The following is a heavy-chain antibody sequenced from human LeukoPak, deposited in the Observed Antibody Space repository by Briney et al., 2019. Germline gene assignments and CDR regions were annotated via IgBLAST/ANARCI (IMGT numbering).Heavy chain of an antibody. CDR1: GYTLTELS. CDR3: ATVELGSSGYYYFDY. V-gene: IGHV1-24*01. Sequence: GASVKVSCKVSGYTLTELSMHWVRQAPGKGLEWMGGFDPEDGETIYAQKFQGRVTMTEDTSTDTAYMELSSLRSEDTAVYYCATVELGSSGYYYFDYWGQGTLVTVSS. D-gene: IGHD3-22*01. J-gene: IGHJ4*02. CDR2: FDPEDGET.